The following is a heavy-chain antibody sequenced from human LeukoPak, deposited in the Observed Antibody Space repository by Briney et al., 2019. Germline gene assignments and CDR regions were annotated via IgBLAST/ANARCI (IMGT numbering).Heavy chain of an antibody. CDR1: GFSFGDYS. CDR2: IGISSGNT. D-gene: IGHD5-24*01. J-gene: IGHJ4*02. V-gene: IGHV3-48*01. CDR3: ARDYKYAFDN. Sequence: GGSLRLSCAASGFSFGDYSMNWARQAPGKGLEWISYIGISSGNTYYADSAKGRFTISGDKARDSLYLQMNSLRVEDTAVYYCARDYKYAFDNWGQGTLVTVSS.